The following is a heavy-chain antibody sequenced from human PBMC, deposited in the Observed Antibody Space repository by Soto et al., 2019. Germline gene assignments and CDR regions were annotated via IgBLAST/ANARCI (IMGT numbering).Heavy chain of an antibody. Sequence: GGSLRLSCAASGLTFSSYAMSWVRQAPGKGLEWVSAISGSGGSTYYADSVKGRFTISRDNSKNTLYLQMNSLRAEDTAVYYCAKDKYSGSYHSEDAFDIWGQGTMVTVSS. J-gene: IGHJ3*02. V-gene: IGHV3-23*01. CDR1: GLTFSSYA. CDR2: ISGSGGST. CDR3: AKDKYSGSYHSEDAFDI. D-gene: IGHD1-26*01.